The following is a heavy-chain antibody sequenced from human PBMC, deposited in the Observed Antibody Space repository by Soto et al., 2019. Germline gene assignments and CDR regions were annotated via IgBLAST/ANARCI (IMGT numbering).Heavy chain of an antibody. CDR1: RYTFTGYY. CDR2: INPNSGGT. J-gene: IGHJ4*02. D-gene: IGHD2-2*01. V-gene: IGHV1-2*02. Sequence: GASGEDSCKASRYTFTGYYMHWVRQAPGQGLEWMGWINPNSGGTNDAQKVQGRVTITRDTSISTAYMDLSRLRSAHPAVYYFPRADPALPRLLDYFLHTSTSCYRSRGPYRLDYWGPGTLVTVSS. CDR3: PRADPALPRLLDYFLHTSTSCYRSRGPYRLDY.